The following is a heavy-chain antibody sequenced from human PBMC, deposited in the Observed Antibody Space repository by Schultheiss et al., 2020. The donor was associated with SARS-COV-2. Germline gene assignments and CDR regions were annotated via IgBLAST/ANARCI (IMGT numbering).Heavy chain of an antibody. Sequence: GGSLRLSCAASGFTFSSYAMSWVRQAPGKGLVWVSRINSDGSSTSHADAVKGRFTISRDNAKNTVYLQMNSLRVEDTGVYYCARDRRVAEGMDVWGQGTTGTVAS. CDR2: INSDGSST. V-gene: IGHV3-74*01. CDR3: ARDRRVAEGMDV. J-gene: IGHJ6*02. CDR1: GFTFSSYA.